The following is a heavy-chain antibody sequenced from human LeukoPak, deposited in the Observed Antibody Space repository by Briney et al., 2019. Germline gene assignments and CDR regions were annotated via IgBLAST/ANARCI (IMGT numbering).Heavy chain of an antibody. V-gene: IGHV1-18*04. J-gene: IGHJ5*02. CDR1: GYTFTSYG. CDR2: ISAYNGNT. Sequence: ASVKVSCKASGYTFTSYGISWVGQAPGQGLEWMGWISAYNGNTNYAQKLQGRVTMTTDTSTSTAYMELRSLRSDDTAVYYCARAKRKSMVRGVITEGNWFDPWGQGTLVTVSS. CDR3: ARAKRKSMVRGVITEGNWFDP. D-gene: IGHD3-10*01.